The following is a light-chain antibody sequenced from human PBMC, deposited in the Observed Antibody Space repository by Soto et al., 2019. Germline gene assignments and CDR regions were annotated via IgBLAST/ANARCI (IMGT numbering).Light chain of an antibody. V-gene: IGKV1-5*01. CDR2: DAS. Sequence: DIQMTQSPSTLSASVGDRVPITCRVSQTITSWMAWYQQKPGKAPKLLIYDASTLESGVPSRFSGSRSGTEFTLTISSLQPDDFATYYCQQYNSYPWTFGQGTQV. CDR3: QQYNSYPWT. CDR1: QTITSW. J-gene: IGKJ1*01.